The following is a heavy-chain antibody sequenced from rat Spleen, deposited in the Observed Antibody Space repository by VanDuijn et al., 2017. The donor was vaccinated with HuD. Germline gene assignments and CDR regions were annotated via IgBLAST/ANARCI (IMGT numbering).Heavy chain of an antibody. CDR1: GFSLTSYN. CDR3: TGLTGSRFDY. D-gene: IGHD5-1*01. CDR2: IWSGGST. J-gene: IGHJ2*01. V-gene: IGHV2-30*01. Sequence: QVQLKESGPGLVQPSQTLSLTCTVSGFSLTSYNVHWVRQPTGKGLEWMGVIWSGGSTDYNSALKSRLSISRDTSKSQVFLKRNSLQTEDTAIYFWTGLTGSRFDYWGQGVMVTVAA.